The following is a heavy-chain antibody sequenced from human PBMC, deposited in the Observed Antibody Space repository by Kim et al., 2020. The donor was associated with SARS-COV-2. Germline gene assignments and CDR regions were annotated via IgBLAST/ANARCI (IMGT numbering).Heavy chain of an antibody. D-gene: IGHD6-19*01. J-gene: IGHJ6*02. Sequence: GGSLRLSCAASGFTFSDYYMSWIRQAPGKGLEWVSYISSSGSTIYYADSVKGRFTISRDNAKNSLYLQMNSLRAEDTAVYYCARDHKGIAVYYYGNDVWGQGTTVTVSS. CDR3: ARDHKGIAVYYYGNDV. CDR1: GFTFSDYY. V-gene: IGHV3-11*04. CDR2: ISSSGSTI.